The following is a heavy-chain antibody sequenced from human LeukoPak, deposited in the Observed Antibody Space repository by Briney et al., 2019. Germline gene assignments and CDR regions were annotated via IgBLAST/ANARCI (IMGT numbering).Heavy chain of an antibody. V-gene: IGHV1-69*01. Sequence: SVKVSCKASGGTFSSYAISWVRQAPGQGLEWMGGIIPIFGTANYAQKFQGRVTITAGESTSTAYMELSSLRSEDTAVYYCARDLRYYDFWSGYFSNHYYYMDVWGKGTTVTVSS. CDR2: IIPIFGTA. CDR3: ARDLRYYDFWSGYFSNHYYYMDV. D-gene: IGHD3-3*01. CDR1: GGTFSSYA. J-gene: IGHJ6*03.